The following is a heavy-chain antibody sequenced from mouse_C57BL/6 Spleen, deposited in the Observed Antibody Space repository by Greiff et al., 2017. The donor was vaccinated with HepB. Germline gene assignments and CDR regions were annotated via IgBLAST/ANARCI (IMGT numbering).Heavy chain of an antibody. D-gene: IGHD2-5*01. CDR1: GYTFTSYD. Sequence: QVQLQQSGPELVKPGASVKLSCKASGYTFTSYDINWVKQRPGQGLEWIGWIYPRDGSTKYNEKFKGKATLTVDTSSSTAYMELHSLTSEDSAVYFCARGDDYSNSAWFAYWGQGTLVTVSA. J-gene: IGHJ3*01. CDR2: IYPRDGST. CDR3: ARGDDYSNSAWFAY. V-gene: IGHV1-85*01.